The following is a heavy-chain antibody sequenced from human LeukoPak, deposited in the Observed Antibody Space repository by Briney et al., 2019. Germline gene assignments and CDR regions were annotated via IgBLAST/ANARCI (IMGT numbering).Heavy chain of an antibody. CDR2: IRSKANSYAT. Sequence: GGSLRLSCAASGFTFSDYAMHWVRQASGKGLEWVGRIRSKANSYATAYAASVKGRFTISRDDSKNIAYLQMNSLKTEDTGVYYCSSPNTGGNSPFDYWGEGDLVTVSS. V-gene: IGHV3-73*01. CDR1: GFTFSDYA. D-gene: IGHD4-23*01. J-gene: IGHJ4*02. CDR3: SSPNTGGNSPFDY.